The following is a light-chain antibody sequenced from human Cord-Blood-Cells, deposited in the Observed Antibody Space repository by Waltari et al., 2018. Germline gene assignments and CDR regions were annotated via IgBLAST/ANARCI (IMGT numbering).Light chain of an antibody. CDR3: CSYAGSYTYV. CDR2: YVS. J-gene: IGLJ1*01. CDR1: SSNVGGYTY. Sequence: QSALTQPRSVSESPVQPVTISCTATSSNVGGYTYVSWYQQHPGKAPKLMIYYVSKRPSGVPDRFSGSKSGNTASLTISGLQAEDEADYYCCSYAGSYTYVFGTGTKVTVL. V-gene: IGLV2-11*01.